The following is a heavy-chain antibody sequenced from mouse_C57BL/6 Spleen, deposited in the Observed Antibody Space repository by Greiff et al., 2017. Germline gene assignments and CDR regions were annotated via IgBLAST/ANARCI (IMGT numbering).Heavy chain of an antibody. Sequence: VQLQQSGPELVKPGASVKISCKASGYTFTDYYMNSVKQSHGKSLEWIGDINPNNGGTSYNQKFKGKATLTVDKSSSTAYMELRSLTSEDSAVYYCARNYDGPWFAYWGQGTLVTVSA. CDR1: GYTFTDYY. D-gene: IGHD1-2*01. J-gene: IGHJ3*01. V-gene: IGHV1-26*01. CDR2: INPNNGGT. CDR3: ARNYDGPWFAY.